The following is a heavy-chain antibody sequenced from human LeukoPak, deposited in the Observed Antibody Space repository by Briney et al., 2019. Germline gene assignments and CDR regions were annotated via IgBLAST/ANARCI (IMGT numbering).Heavy chain of an antibody. CDR1: GYTFTGYY. CDR2: INPNSGGT. J-gene: IGHJ5*02. V-gene: IGHV1-2*04. CDR3: ARDRSSSATDSSGWLYWFDP. D-gene: IGHD6-19*01. Sequence: ASVKVSCKASGYTFTGYYMHWVRQAPGQGLEWMGWINPNSGGTNYAQKFQGWVTMTRDTSISTAYMELSRLRSDDTAVYYCARDRSSSATDSSGWLYWFDPWGQGTLVTVSS.